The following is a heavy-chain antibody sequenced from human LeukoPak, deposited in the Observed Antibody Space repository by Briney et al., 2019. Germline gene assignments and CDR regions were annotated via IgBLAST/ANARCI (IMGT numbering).Heavy chain of an antibody. V-gene: IGHV4-38-2*02. CDR3: ARMSILTGYHFDY. D-gene: IGHD3-9*01. Sequence: SETLSLTCTVSGYSISSGYYWGWIRQPPGKGLEWIGSIYHGGSTYYNPSLKSRVTISVDTSKNQFSLKLRSVTAADTAVYYCARMSILTGYHFDYWGQGTLVTVSS. J-gene: IGHJ4*02. CDR2: IYHGGST. CDR1: GYSISSGYY.